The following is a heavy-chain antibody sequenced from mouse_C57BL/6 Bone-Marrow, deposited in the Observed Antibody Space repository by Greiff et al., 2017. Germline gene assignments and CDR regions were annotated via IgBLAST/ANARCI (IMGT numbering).Heavy chain of an antibody. CDR2: IYPRSGNT. D-gene: IGHD2-4*01. CDR3: ARWGDDYDGLDY. V-gene: IGHV1-81*01. J-gene: IGHJ2*01. CDR1: GYTFTSYG. Sequence: VKLMESGAELARPGASVKLSCKASGYTFTSYGISWVKQRTGQGLEWIGEIYPRSGNTYYNEKFKGKATLTADKSSSTAYMALRSLTSEDSAVYFCARWGDDYDGLDYWGQGTTLTVSS.